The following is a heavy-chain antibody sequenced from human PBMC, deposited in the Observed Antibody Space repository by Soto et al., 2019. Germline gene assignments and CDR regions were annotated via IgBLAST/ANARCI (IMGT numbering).Heavy chain of an antibody. CDR2: IHHSGST. J-gene: IGHJ5*02. V-gene: IGHV4-38-2*02. CDR1: GYSISSGYY. CDR3: ARDTPGLAETNWFDP. D-gene: IGHD2-15*01. Sequence: LRETLSLTCAVSGYSISSGYYWGWIRQPPGKGLEWIGSIHHSGSTDYNPSLKSRVIISVDMSKNQFSLRLSSATAADTAMYYCARDTPGLAETNWFDPWGQGTLVTVSS.